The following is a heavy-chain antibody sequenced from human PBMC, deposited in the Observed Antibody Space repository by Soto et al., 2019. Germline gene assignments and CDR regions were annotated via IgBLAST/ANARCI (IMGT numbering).Heavy chain of an antibody. D-gene: IGHD3-10*01. CDR1: GFTFSSYG. J-gene: IGHJ4*02. CDR3: VKQTGSGSYYNAGSGGHFDS. Sequence: PGGSLRLSCAASGFTFSSYGMYWVRQAPGKGLEWVVVISFDGRNSYYLDSVKGRFTISRDNSKNTLYLDMTSLRPEDTAIYYCVKQTGSGSYYNAGSGGHFDSWGQGILVTVSS. V-gene: IGHV3-30*18. CDR2: ISFDGRNS.